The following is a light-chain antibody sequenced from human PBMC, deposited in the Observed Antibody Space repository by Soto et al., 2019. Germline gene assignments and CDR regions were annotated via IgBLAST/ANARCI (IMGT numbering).Light chain of an antibody. V-gene: IGLV2-14*01. CDR3: SSYTSSIL. CDR1: SSDVGGYNY. J-gene: IGLJ2*01. CDR2: DVS. Sequence: QSALTQPASVSGSLGHSITISCTGTSSDVGGYNYVSWYQQHPGKAPKLMIYDVSNRPSGVSNRFSGSKSGNTASLTISGLQAEDEADYYCSSYTSSILFGGGTKVTIL.